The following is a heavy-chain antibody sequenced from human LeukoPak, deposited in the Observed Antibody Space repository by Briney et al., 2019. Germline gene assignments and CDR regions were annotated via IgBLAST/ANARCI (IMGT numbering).Heavy chain of an antibody. CDR2: IYYSGST. Sequence: SSETLSLTCTVSGGSISSYYWSWIRQPPGKGLEWIGYIYYSGSTNYNPSLKSRVTISVDTSKNQFSLKLSSVTAADTAVYYCARTLTPYGGYDYWGQGTLVTVSS. CDR1: GGSISSYY. D-gene: IGHD5-12*01. J-gene: IGHJ4*02. CDR3: ARTLTPYGGYDY. V-gene: IGHV4-59*08.